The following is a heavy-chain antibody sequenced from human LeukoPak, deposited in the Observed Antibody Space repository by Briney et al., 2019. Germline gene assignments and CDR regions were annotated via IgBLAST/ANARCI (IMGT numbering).Heavy chain of an antibody. CDR3: ARVGFHYDFWSGSLPYFDY. CDR1: GFTFSSYA. D-gene: IGHD3-3*01. J-gene: IGHJ4*02. Sequence: PGGSLRLSCAASGFTFSSYAMHWVRQAPGKGLEWVAVISYDGSNKYYADSVKGRFTISRDNSKNTLYLQMNSLRAEDTAVYYCARVGFHYDFWSGSLPYFDYWGQGTLVTVSS. CDR2: ISYDGSNK. V-gene: IGHV3-30*04.